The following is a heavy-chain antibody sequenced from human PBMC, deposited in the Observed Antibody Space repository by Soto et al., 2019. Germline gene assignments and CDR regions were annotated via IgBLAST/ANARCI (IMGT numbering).Heavy chain of an antibody. D-gene: IGHD3-10*01. J-gene: IGHJ5*02. CDR1: GFSLSTSGVG. Sequence: QITLKESGPTLVKPTQTLTLTCTFSGFSLSTSGVGVGWIRQPPGKALEWLTLIYWDDNKRNIPSLMSSLNSTKDTSKNPVVLTMTNMDPVDTATYYCVSTSYYGQNGFDPWGQGTLVTVSS. CDR3: VSTSYYGQNGFDP. V-gene: IGHV2-5*02. CDR2: IYWDDNK.